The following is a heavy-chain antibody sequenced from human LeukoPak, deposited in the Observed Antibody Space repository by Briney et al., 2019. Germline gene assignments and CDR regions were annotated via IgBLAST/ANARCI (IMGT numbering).Heavy chain of an antibody. Sequence: SGTLSPTCAVSGGSISSSNWWSWVRQPPGKGLEWIGEIYRSGSTNYNPSLKSRVTISVDKSKNQFSLKLSSVTAADTAVYYCARGQRLVDDAFDIWGQGTMVTVSS. D-gene: IGHD6-19*01. V-gene: IGHV4-4*02. J-gene: IGHJ3*02. CDR3: ARGQRLVDDAFDI. CDR1: GGSISSSNW. CDR2: IYRSGST.